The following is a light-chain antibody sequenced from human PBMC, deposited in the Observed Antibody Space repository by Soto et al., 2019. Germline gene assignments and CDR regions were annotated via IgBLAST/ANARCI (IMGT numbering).Light chain of an antibody. J-gene: IGKJ1*01. CDR1: QSVSSSY. V-gene: IGKV3-20*01. Sequence: EIVLTQSPGTLSLSPGERATLSCRASQSVSSSYLAWYQQKPGQAPRLLIYGASSRATRIPGRFSGSGSATDFTLTISRLEPEDFAVYYCQQYPRTFGQGTKVEIK. CDR3: QQYPRT. CDR2: GAS.